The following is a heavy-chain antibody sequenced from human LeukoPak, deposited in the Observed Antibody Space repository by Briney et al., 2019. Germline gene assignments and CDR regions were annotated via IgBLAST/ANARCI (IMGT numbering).Heavy chain of an antibody. J-gene: IGHJ4*02. CDR2: IDSDGSTT. CDR3: ARSVYDSGGYYRVLDY. CDR1: GLTFSSYW. V-gene: IGHV3-74*01. D-gene: IGHD3-22*01. Sequence: GGSLRLSCAASGLTFSSYWMHWVRQAPGKGLVWVSRIDSDGSTTSYADSVKGRFTISRDNAKNTLYLQMNSLRAEDTAVYYCARSVYDSGGYYRVLDYWGQGTLVTVSS.